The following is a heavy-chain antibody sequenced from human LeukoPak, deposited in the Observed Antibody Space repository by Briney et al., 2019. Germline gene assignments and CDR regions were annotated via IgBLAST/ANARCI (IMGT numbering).Heavy chain of an antibody. CDR3: ARGPYGGYGDN. D-gene: IGHD4-17*01. Sequence: PGGSLILSCAASGFTFSSYWMHWVRQPPGKGLVWVSRIKCDGGVTIYADSVKGRFTIFRDNARHTLYLQMNSLRAEDTAVYYCARGPYGGYGDNWGQGTLVTVSS. CDR1: GFTFSSYW. CDR2: IKCDGGVT. V-gene: IGHV3-74*01. J-gene: IGHJ4*02.